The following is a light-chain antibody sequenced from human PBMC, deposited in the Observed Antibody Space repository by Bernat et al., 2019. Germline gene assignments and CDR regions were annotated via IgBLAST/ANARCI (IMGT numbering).Light chain of an antibody. CDR3: SAGDSSLSDVV. CDR2: RNN. V-gene: IGLV10-54*04. Sequence: QAGLTQPPSVSKGLRQTATLTCTGNSNNVGNQGAAWLQQHQGHPPKLLSYRNNNRPSGISERFSASRSGNTASLTITGLQPEDEAEYYCSAGDSSLSDVVLGGETKLTVL. J-gene: IGLJ3*02. CDR1: SNNVGNQG.